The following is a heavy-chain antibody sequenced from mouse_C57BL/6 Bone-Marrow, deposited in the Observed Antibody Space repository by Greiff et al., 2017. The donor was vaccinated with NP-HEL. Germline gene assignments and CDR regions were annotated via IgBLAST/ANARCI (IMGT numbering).Heavy chain of an antibody. D-gene: IGHD4-1*01. CDR2: ISSGGSYT. CDR1: GFTFSSYG. CDR3: ARHGTGTGY. V-gene: IGHV5-6*01. Sequence: EVQVVESGGDLVKPGGSLKLSCAASGFTFSSYGMSWVRQTPDKRLEWVATISSGGSYTYYPDSVKGRFTISRDNAKNTLYLQMSSLKSEDTAMYYWARHGTGTGYWGEGTTLTVSS. J-gene: IGHJ2*01.